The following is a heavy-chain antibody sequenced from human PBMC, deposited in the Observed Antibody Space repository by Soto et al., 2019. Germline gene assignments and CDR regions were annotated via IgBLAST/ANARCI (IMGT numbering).Heavy chain of an antibody. D-gene: IGHD3-3*01. V-gene: IGHV3-23*01. CDR3: AKVADKIYDFWDAAASHYYYYMDV. J-gene: IGHJ6*03. CDR2: LSGSGRNT. Sequence: EGQLLESGGGLVQPGGSLRLSCISSGFTFQTYAMTWVRQAPGKGLEWISGLSGSGRNTYYADSVKGRFTISRDNSRDTLYLQMNNLRAEDTAVYFCAKVADKIYDFWDAAASHYYYYMDVWGRGTTVSVSS. CDR1: GFTFQTYA.